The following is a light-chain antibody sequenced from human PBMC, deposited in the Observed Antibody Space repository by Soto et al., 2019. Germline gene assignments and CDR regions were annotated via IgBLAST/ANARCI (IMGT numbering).Light chain of an antibody. J-gene: IGLJ1*01. V-gene: IGLV2-8*02. CDR3: SSYAGSNNYV. CDR1: SGDVGGYNY. Sequence: QSVLTQPPSASRSPGQSVTISCTGTSGDVGGYNYVSWYQQHPGKAPKLMIFEVSERPSGVPDRFSASKSGNTASLTVSGLQAEDEADYYCSSYAGSNNYVFGTGTKVTVL. CDR2: EVS.